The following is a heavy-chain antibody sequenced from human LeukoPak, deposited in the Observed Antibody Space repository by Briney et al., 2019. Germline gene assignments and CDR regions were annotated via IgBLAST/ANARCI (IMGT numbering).Heavy chain of an antibody. V-gene: IGHV1-69*06. CDR3: SRTSIVVVVAARYYFDY. J-gene: IGHJ4*02. CDR2: IIPTFGTA. CDR1: GGTFSSYA. D-gene: IGHD2-15*01. Sequence: SVKVSCKASGGTFSSYAISWVRQAPGQGLEWMGGIIPTFGTANYAQKFQGRVTITADKSTSTAYMELSSLRYEDTAVYYCSRTSIVVVVAARYYFDYWGQGTLVTVSS.